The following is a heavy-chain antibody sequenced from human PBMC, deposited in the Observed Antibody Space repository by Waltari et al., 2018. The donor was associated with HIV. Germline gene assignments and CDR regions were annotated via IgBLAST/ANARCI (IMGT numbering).Heavy chain of an antibody. J-gene: IGHJ6*02. V-gene: IGHV4-31*03. CDR1: GGSISSDNYY. CDR3: ARGDGDRPRRSVDV. Sequence: QVQLQQSGPGLVKPSQTLSLTCTVSGGSISSDNYYWNWIRQHPGKGLAWIGYIFYSGSTYYNPSLKSRGTISVDTSKNQFSLRRNSVTAADTAVYYCARGDGDRPRRSVDVWGQGTTVTVSS. CDR2: IFYSGST.